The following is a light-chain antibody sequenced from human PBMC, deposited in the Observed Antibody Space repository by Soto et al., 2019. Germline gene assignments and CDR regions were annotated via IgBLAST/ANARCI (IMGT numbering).Light chain of an antibody. Sequence: VLTQSPGTLSLSPGERATLSCRASQSLSSSFLAWYQKKPGLAPRLLLYGASNRATGIPDRFRGSEYGTDFKLSISRREPEELSEYFYLRYGSPLYTFGQ. V-gene: IGKV3-20*01. CDR2: GAS. CDR3: LRYGSPLYT. J-gene: IGKJ2*01. CDR1: QSLSSSF.